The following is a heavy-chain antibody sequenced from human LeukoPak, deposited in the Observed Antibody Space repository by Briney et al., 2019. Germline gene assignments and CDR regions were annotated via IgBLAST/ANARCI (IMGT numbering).Heavy chain of an antibody. CDR1: GFTFSDYY. V-gene: IGHV3-11*01. Sequence: GGSLRLSCAASGFTFSDYYMSWIRQAPGKGLEWVSAISGSGGSTSYAQKFQGRVTMTRDTSTSTVYMELSSLRSEDTAVYYCAREEGRNCSSTSCAMLRGAFDIWGQGTMVTVSS. CDR3: AREEGRNCSSTSCAMLRGAFDI. D-gene: IGHD2-2*01. J-gene: IGHJ3*02. CDR2: ISGSGGST.